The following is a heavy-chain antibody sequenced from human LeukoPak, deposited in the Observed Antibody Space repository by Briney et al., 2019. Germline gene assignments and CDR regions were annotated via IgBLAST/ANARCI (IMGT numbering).Heavy chain of an antibody. CDR3: ARQRYVVVVAATPELGC. CDR2: INPNSGGT. V-gene: IGHV1-2*02. J-gene: IGHJ4*02. Sequence: ASVKVSCKASGYTFTGYYMHWLRQAPGQGLEWMGWINPNSGGTNYAQKFQGRVTMTRDTSISTAYMELSRLRSDDTAVYYCARQRYVVVVAATPELGCWGQGTLVTVSS. CDR1: GYTFTGYY. D-gene: IGHD2-15*01.